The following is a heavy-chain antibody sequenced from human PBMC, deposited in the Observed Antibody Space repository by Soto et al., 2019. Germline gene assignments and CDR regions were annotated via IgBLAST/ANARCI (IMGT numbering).Heavy chain of an antibody. Sequence: SETLSLTCTVSGGSVSSGSYYWSWIRQPPGKGLEWIGYIYYSGSTNYNPSLKSRVTISVDTSKNQFSLKLSSVTAADTAVYYCARDKGSSSWSYWGQGTLVTVSS. J-gene: IGHJ4*02. CDR1: GGSVSSGSYY. CDR3: ARDKGSSSWSY. V-gene: IGHV4-61*01. D-gene: IGHD6-13*01. CDR2: IYYSGST.